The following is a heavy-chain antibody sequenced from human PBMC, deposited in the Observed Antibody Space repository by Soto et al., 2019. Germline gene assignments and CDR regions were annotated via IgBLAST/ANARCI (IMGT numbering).Heavy chain of an antibody. CDR3: ASRITMVRGVTKDAFDI. Sequence: PGGSLRLSCAAAGFTVSSNYMSWVRQAPGKGLEWVSVIYSGGSTYYADSVKGRFTISRHNSKNTPYLQMNSLRAEDTAVYYCASRITMVRGVTKDAFDIWGQGTMVTVSS. CDR1: GFTVSSNY. CDR2: IYSGGST. J-gene: IGHJ3*02. V-gene: IGHV3-53*04. D-gene: IGHD3-10*01.